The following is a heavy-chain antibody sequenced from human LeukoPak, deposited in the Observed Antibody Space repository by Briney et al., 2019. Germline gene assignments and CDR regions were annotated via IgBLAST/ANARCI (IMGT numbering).Heavy chain of an antibody. CDR3: ARVSLGIYIKADCGGDCSTGNYYYMDV. Sequence: SETLSLTCAVSGGSISSGGYSWSWIRQPPGKGLEWIGYIYYSGSTYYNPSLKSRVTISVDTSKKHFSLRLSSVTAADTAVYYCARVSLGIYIKADCGGDCSTGNYYYMDVWGKGTTVTVSS. CDR1: GGSISSGGYS. D-gene: IGHD2-21*02. CDR2: IYYSGST. J-gene: IGHJ6*03. V-gene: IGHV4-30-4*07.